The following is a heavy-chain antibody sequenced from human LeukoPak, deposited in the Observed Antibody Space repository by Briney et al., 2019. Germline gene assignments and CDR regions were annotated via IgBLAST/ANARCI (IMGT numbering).Heavy chain of an antibody. CDR3: ARGSYSSGFDY. V-gene: IGHV4-59*01. CDR1: GGSISSYY. J-gene: IGHJ4*02. CDR2: IYYSGST. Sequence: SETLSLTCTVSGGSISSYYWSWIRQPPGKGLERIGYIYYSGSTNYNPSLKSRVTISVDTSKNQFSLKLSSVTAADTAVYYCARGSYSSGFDYWGQGTLVTVSS. D-gene: IGHD6-19*01.